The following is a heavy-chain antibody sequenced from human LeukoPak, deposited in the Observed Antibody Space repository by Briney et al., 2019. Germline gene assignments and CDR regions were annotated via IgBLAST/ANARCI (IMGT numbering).Heavy chain of an antibody. D-gene: IGHD3-22*01. V-gene: IGHV3-15*01. Sequence: GGSLRLSCTTSGLTFSSAWMTWVRLAPGRGLEWVGRIRSKSHGGTTDYAEPVKGRFIISRDDSKNTVYLQMNSLKTEDTGDYFCTTVGVYYYDHWGKGTQVTVSS. CDR3: TTVGVYYYDH. CDR1: GLTFSSAW. CDR2: IRSKSHGGTT. J-gene: IGHJ5*02.